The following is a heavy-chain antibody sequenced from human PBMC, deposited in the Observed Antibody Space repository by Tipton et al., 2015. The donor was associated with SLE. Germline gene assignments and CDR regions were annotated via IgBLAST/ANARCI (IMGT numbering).Heavy chain of an antibody. CDR1: GFILSSYS. V-gene: IGHV3-21*04. J-gene: IGHJ4*02. CDR3: ARVKYSSGSYYFDY. D-gene: IGHD6-19*01. CDR2: ISTSSSYI. Sequence: SLRLSCAASGFILSSYSMNWVRQAPGKGLEWVSYISTSSSYIYYADSVKGRFTISRDNAKNSLYLQMNSLRAEDTALYYCARVKYSSGSYYFDYWGQGTLVTVSS.